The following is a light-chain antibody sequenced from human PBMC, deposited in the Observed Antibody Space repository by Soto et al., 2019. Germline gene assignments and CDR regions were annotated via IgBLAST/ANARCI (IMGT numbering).Light chain of an antibody. Sequence: EIVMTQSPATLSVSPGERATLSCRASQSVSSNLAWYQHKPGQAPRLLIYGAYTRATCIPARFRGSGSGTESAFIISGMQSSDFAGYYCQQSNNWPPLTFGNGTKVQTK. CDR2: GAY. CDR3: QQSNNWPPLT. J-gene: IGKJ1*01. CDR1: QSVSSN. V-gene: IGKV3-15*01.